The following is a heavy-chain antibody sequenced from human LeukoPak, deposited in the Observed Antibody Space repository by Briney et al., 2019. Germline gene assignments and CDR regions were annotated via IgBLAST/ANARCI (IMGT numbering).Heavy chain of an antibody. Sequence: GGSLRLSCAASGFTFSSYDMHWVRQATGEGLEWVSTITTTDDTYYPDSVKGRFTISRENAKNSLYLQMNSLRAGDTAVYYCATAPYYYDSSGDYWGQGTLVTVSS. CDR1: GFTFSSYD. D-gene: IGHD3-22*01. J-gene: IGHJ4*02. V-gene: IGHV3-13*01. CDR2: ITTTDDT. CDR3: ATAPYYYDSSGDY.